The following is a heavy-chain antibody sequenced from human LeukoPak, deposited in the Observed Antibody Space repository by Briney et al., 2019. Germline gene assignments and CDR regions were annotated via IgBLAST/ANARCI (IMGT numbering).Heavy chain of an antibody. V-gene: IGHV3-23*01. CDR3: AKDMYGDPTGGFDP. D-gene: IGHD4-17*01. Sequence: GGSLRLSCAASGFTFSSYAMSWVRRAPGKGLEWVSAISGSGGSTYYAGSVKGRFTISRDNSKNTLYLQMNSLRAEDTAVYYCAKDMYGDPTGGFDPWGQGTLVTVSS. CDR2: ISGSGGST. J-gene: IGHJ5*02. CDR1: GFTFSSYA.